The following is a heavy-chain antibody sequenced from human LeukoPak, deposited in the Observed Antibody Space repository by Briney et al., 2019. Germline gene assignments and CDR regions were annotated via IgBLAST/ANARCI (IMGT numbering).Heavy chain of an antibody. CDR3: ARAPPPPYDSSGNLDY. J-gene: IGHJ4*02. V-gene: IGHV4-30-4*01. CDR1: GGSIGSGDYY. D-gene: IGHD3-22*01. Sequence: SETLSLTCTVSGGSIGSGDYYWSWLRQPPVMGVEWFGYIYYRWRTYYNPSFMSRVTISVDTSKNQFSLKLSSVTAADTAVYYCARAPPPPYDSSGNLDYWGQGTLVTVSS. CDR2: IYYRWRT.